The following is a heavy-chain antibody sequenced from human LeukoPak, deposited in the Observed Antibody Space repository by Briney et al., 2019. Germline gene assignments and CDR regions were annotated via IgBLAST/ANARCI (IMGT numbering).Heavy chain of an antibody. CDR3: AREGGFYRPLDY. CDR1: GGSTSSTNW. CDR2: VHLDGRT. Sequence: SETLSRTCGVSGGSTSSTNWWTWVRQPPGKGLEWIGEVHLDGRTNYNPSLESRLTMSVDFSENHISLKLTSVTAADTAVYYCAREGGFYRPLDYSGQGTLVTVSS. J-gene: IGHJ4*02. V-gene: IGHV4-4*02. D-gene: IGHD3-3*01.